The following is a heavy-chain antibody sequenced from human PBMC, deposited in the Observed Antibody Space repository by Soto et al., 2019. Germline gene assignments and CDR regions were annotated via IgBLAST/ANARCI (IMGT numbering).Heavy chain of an antibody. CDR3: ARDFSSWYHGWFDP. CDR2: ISSSSSYI. CDR1: GFTFGSYS. J-gene: IGHJ5*02. D-gene: IGHD6-13*01. V-gene: IGHV3-21*01. Sequence: GGSLRLSCAASGFTFGSYSMNWVRQAPGKGLEWVSSISSSSSYIYYTDSVKGRFTISRDNAKNSLYLQMNSLRAEDTAVYYCARDFSSWYHGWFDPWGQGTLVTVSS.